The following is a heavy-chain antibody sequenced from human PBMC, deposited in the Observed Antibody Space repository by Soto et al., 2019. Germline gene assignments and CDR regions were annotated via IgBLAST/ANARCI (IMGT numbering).Heavy chain of an antibody. CDR1: DGSRSSGGYY. Sequence: SVTCTVADGSRSSGGYYWSRISQHPGKGLEWIGYIYYSGSTYYNPSLKSRVTISVDTSKNQFSLKLSSVTSADTALYYCAIGLKNWGQGTLVSVSS. CDR3: AIGLKN. J-gene: IGHJ1*01. V-gene: IGHV4-31*02. CDR2: IYYSGST.